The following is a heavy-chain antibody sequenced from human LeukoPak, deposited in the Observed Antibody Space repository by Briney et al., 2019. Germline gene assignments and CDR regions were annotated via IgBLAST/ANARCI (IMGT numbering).Heavy chain of an antibody. CDR3: ARVGTYGSGSYLSWLDY. J-gene: IGHJ4*02. D-gene: IGHD3-10*01. Sequence: PSETLSLTCTVSGGSISSGDYYWSWIRQPPGKGLEWIVYIYYSGSTNYNPSLKSRVTISVDTSKNQFSLKLSSVTAADTAVYYCARVGTYGSGSYLSWLDYWGQGTLVTVSS. V-gene: IGHV4-61*08. CDR2: IYYSGST. CDR1: GGSISSGDYY.